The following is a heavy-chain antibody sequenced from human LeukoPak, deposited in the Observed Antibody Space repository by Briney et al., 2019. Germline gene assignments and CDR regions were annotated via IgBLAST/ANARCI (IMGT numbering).Heavy chain of an antibody. CDR3: AKASWYFDY. D-gene: IGHD2-15*01. V-gene: IGHV3-23*01. CDR1: GFTFSSYS. J-gene: IGHJ4*02. CDR2: ISGSGGST. Sequence: PGGSLRLSCAASGFTFSSYSMNWVRQAPGKGLEWVSAISGSGGSTYYADSVKGRFTISRDNSKNTLYLQMSSLRAEDTAVYYCAKASWYFDYWGQGTLVTVSS.